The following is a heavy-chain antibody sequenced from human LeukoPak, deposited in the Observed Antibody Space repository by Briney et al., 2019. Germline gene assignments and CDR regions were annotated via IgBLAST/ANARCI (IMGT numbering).Heavy chain of an antibody. CDR2: IYSGGST. V-gene: IGHV3-53*05. CDR1: GFIVSSNY. Sequence: GGSLRLSCAASGFIVSSNYMSWVRQAPGKGLEWVSVIYSGGSTYYADSVKGRFTISRDNSKNTLYLQMNSLRAEDTAVYYCARDPLSSTSSHYDYWGQGTLVTVSS. CDR3: ARDPLSSTSSHYDY. J-gene: IGHJ4*02. D-gene: IGHD2-2*01.